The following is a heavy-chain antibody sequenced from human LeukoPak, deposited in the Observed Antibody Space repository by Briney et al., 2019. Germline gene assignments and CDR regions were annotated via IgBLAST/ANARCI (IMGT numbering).Heavy chain of an antibody. CDR1: GFTFSSYW. CDR3: ARGEYFFDY. J-gene: IGHJ4*02. CDR2: IKPDGSEK. V-gene: IGHV3-7*04. Sequence: PGGSLRLSCAASGFTFSSYWMTWVRQAPGRGLEWVATIKPDGSEKYYVDSVKGRFTMSRDNAKNSLYLQVNSLRAEDTAVYYCARGEYFFDYWGQGTLVTVSS.